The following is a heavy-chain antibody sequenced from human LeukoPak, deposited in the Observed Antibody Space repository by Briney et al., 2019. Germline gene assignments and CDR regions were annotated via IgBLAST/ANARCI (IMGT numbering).Heavy chain of an antibody. J-gene: IGHJ3*02. V-gene: IGHV1-2*02. D-gene: IGHD5-12*01. CDR3: ASREMAKISNVFDI. CDR2: INPNSGGT. Sequence: GASVKVSCKVSGSTLSELSMHWVRQAPGQGLEWMGWINPNSGGTNYAQKFQGRVTMTRDTSISTAYMELRRLRSDDTAVYYCASREMAKISNVFDIWGQGTMVTVSS. CDR1: GSTLSELS.